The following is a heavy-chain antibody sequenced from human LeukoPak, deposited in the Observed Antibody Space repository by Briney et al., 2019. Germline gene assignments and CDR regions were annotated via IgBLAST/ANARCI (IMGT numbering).Heavy chain of an antibody. V-gene: IGHV3-21*01. J-gene: IGHJ4*02. CDR1: GFTFSTYS. CDR2: ISSSSIYI. D-gene: IGHD2-15*01. CDR3: ARDRVCSGGSCYSGFDY. Sequence: GGSLRLSCAASGFTFSTYSMNWVRQAPGKGLEWVASISSSSIYIHYADSVKGRFTISRDNAKNSLYLQMNSLRAEDTAVYYCARDRVCSGGSCYSGFDYWGQGTLVTVSS.